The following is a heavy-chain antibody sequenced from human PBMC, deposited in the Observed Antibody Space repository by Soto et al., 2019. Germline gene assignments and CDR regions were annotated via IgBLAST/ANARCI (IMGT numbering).Heavy chain of an antibody. Sequence: VSLPGSCKADGCPVPSCYMHCVRQAPGQGLEWMGIINPSGGSTSYAQKFQGRVTMTRDTSTSTVYMELSSLRSEDTAVYYCARDRNLVDYWGQGTLVTVSS. CDR3: ARDRNLVDY. CDR1: GCPVPSCY. J-gene: IGHJ4*02. D-gene: IGHD1-7*01. V-gene: IGHV1-46*01. CDR2: INPSGGST.